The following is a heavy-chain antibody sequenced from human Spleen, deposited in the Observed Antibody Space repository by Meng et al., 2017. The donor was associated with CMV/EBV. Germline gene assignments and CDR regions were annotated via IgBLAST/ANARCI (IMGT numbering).Heavy chain of an antibody. D-gene: IGHD1-26*01. V-gene: IGHV1-2*06. CDR3: ARGLSGNSNWFDP. Sequence: ASVKVSCKTSGYTFTGYYMHWARQAPGQGLEWMGRINPNSGGTNYAQKFQGRVTMTRDTSITTAYMEVSRLRSDDTAVYYCARGLSGNSNWFDPWGQGTLVTVSS. CDR2: INPNSGGT. CDR1: GYTFTGYY. J-gene: IGHJ5*02.